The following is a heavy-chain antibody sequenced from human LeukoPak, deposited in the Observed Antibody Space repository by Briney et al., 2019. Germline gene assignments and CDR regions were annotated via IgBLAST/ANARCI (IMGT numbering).Heavy chain of an antibody. Sequence: GGSLRLSCAASGFTFSSRWMNWVRQAPGKGLEWVAHISQDGSEKYCVDSVRGRFTISRDNAKNSLYLHMHSLRGEDTAVYYCARDSYRALEYWGQGALVTVTS. CDR2: ISQDGSEK. CDR3: ARDSYRALEY. V-gene: IGHV3-7*01. J-gene: IGHJ4*02. CDR1: GFTFSSRW. D-gene: IGHD1-14*01.